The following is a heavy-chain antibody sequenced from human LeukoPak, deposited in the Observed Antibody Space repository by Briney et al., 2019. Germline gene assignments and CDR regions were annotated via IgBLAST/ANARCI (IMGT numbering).Heavy chain of an antibody. D-gene: IGHD3-22*01. V-gene: IGHV3-23*01. CDR1: GFTFSSYA. Sequence: GGPLRLSCAASGFTFSSYAMSWVRQAPGKGLEWVSGISGSGDNTYYADSVKGRFTISRDNSKNTLYVQVNSLGTEDTAAYYCAKGSYYDSSGSFYFDYWGQGTLVTVSS. J-gene: IGHJ4*02. CDR2: ISGSGDNT. CDR3: AKGSYYDSSGSFYFDY.